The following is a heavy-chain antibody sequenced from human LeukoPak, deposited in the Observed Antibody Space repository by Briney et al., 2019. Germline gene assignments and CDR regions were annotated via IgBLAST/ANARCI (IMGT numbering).Heavy chain of an antibody. D-gene: IGHD6-19*01. J-gene: IGHJ4*02. CDR1: GYTFTGYY. CDR2: INPNSGGT. V-gene: IGHV1-2*02. Sequence: GASVKVSCKASGYTFTGYYMHWVRQAPGQGPEWMGWINPNSGGTNYAQKFQGRVTMTRDTSISTAYMELSRLRSDDTAVYYCARVIVGIAVAGIDYWGQGTLVTVSS. CDR3: ARVIVGIAVAGIDY.